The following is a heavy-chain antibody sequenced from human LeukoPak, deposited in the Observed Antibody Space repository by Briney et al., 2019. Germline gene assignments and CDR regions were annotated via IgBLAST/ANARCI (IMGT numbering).Heavy chain of an antibody. CDR1: GFTFSSCA. CDR2: ISGSGCST. J-gene: IGHJ4*02. Sequence: TGGSLRLSCAASGFTFSSCAMSWVRQAPGKGLEWVSAISGSGCSTYYADSVKGRFTISRDNSKNTLYLQMNSLRAEDTAVYYCAKDRLRVVPGIGDYWGQGTLVTVSS. D-gene: IGHD2-2*01. V-gene: IGHV3-23*01. CDR3: AKDRLRVVPGIGDY.